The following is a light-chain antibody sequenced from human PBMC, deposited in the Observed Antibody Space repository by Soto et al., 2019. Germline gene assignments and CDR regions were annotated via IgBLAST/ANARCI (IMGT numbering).Light chain of an antibody. CDR3: QQYGSSRAWT. Sequence: IVLTQSPGTLSLSPGDRATLSCRASQSVSSTYLAWYQQKPGQAPRLLIYDASSRATGIPDRFSGSGSGTDFTLTISRLEPEDFAVYYCQQYGSSRAWTFGQGTKVDIK. V-gene: IGKV3-20*01. CDR2: DAS. CDR1: QSVSSTY. J-gene: IGKJ1*01.